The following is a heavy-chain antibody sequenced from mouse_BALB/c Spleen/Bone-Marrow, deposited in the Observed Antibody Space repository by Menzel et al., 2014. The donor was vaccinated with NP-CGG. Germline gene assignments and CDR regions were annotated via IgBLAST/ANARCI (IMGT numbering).Heavy chain of an antibody. CDR1: GFSLSRYN. J-gene: IGHJ2*01. CDR3: ARNYYGIPYYFDY. Sequence: VMLVESGPGLVAPSQSLSITCTVSGFSLSRYNVHWVRQPPGKGLEWLGMIWNGGSTDYNSALKSRLSISKDNSKSXVFLKMNSLQTDDTAMYYCARNYYGIPYYFDYWGQGTTLTVSS. V-gene: IGHV2-6-4*01. D-gene: IGHD1-1*01. CDR2: IWNGGST.